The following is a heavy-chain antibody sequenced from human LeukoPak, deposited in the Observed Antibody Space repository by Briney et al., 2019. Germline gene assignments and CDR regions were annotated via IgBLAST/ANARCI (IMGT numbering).Heavy chain of an antibody. CDR2: INHSGST. CDR3: ARGGYYYGSGRPRNWFDP. CDR1: GGSFSGYY. D-gene: IGHD3-10*01. Sequence: SETLSLTCAVYGGSFSGYYGSWIRQPPGKGLEWIGEINHSGSTNYNPSLKSRVTISVDTSKNQFSLKLSSVTAADTAVYYCARGGYYYGSGRPRNWFDPWGQGTLVTVSS. V-gene: IGHV4-34*01. J-gene: IGHJ5*02.